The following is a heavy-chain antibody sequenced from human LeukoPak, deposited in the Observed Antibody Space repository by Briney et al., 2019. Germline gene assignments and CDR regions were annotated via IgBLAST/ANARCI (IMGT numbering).Heavy chain of an antibody. Sequence: GGSLRLSCTASGFTFNNAWMSWVRQAPGKGLEWVSAISGSGGSTYYADSVKGRFTISRDNSKNTLYLQMNSLRAEDTAVYYCAKEGLEMTGFPLYWGQGTLVTVSS. V-gene: IGHV3-23*01. CDR3: AKEGLEMTGFPLY. D-gene: IGHD3-9*01. CDR2: ISGSGGST. CDR1: GFTFNNAW. J-gene: IGHJ4*02.